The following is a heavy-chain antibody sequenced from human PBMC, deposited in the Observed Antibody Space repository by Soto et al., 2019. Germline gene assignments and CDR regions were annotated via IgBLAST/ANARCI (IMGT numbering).Heavy chain of an antibody. CDR1: GGTFSSYS. CDR2: IIPIFGTA. J-gene: IGHJ4*02. CDR3: ARDGGRHSGGIDY. D-gene: IGHD1-26*01. Sequence: VQLVQSGAEVKKPGSSVKVSCKDSGGTFSSYSINWVRQAPGQGLEWMGEIIPIFGTANYAQKFQGRVTIPAVEATTTAYMELSRLRSEDTAVYYCARDGGRHSGGIDYWGQGTVVTVSS. V-gene: IGHV1-69*01.